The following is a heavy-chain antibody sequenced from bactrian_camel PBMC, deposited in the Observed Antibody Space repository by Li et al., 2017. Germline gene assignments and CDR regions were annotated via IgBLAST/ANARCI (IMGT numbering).Heavy chain of an antibody. CDR2: IDSSGSVI. V-gene: IGHV3S40*01. J-gene: IGHJ4*01. D-gene: IGHD2*01. Sequence: DVQLVESGGGLVPPGGSLRLSCEASGYSISNYCMGWFRQAPGKEREGVATIDSSGSVIYADSVKGRFTISKDNAKNTLYLQMNGLKPEDTAVYYCAADRGSHTCGSHCSGGYCWSPLGLSYRSQGTQVTVS. CDR1: GYSISNYC.